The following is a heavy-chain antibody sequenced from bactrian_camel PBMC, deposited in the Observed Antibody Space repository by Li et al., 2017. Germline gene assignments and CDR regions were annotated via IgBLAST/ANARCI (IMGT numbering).Heavy chain of an antibody. CDR1: GYTDSSYD. Sequence: QVQLVESGGGSVQAGGSLRLTCAASGYTDSSYDCMGWFRQTPGNEREAVAIIGGDSRPTYADSVKGRFTASKDNAKNSLHLQMNSLKPEDTAMYWCTASYGVCSLHRWTLTNDYNFWAQGTQVTVS. V-gene: IGHV3S55*01. D-gene: IGHD1*01. CDR3: TASYGVCSLHRWTLTNDYNF. J-gene: IGHJ4*01. CDR2: IGGDSRP.